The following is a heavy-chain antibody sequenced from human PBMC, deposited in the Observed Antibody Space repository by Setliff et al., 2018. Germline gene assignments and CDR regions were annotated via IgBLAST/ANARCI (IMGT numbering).Heavy chain of an antibody. V-gene: IGHV4-39*07. CDR3: ARILGYCSGGSCYVPY. CDR1: GGSISSSNYY. Sequence: ETLSLICTVSGGSISSSNYYWGWIRQPPGKGLEWIGNIYYGGSAYYNPSLKSRVTISVDTSKNQFSLKLSSVTAADTAMYYCARILGYCSGGSCYVPYWGQGTLVTVSS. CDR2: IYYGGSA. D-gene: IGHD2-15*01. J-gene: IGHJ4*02.